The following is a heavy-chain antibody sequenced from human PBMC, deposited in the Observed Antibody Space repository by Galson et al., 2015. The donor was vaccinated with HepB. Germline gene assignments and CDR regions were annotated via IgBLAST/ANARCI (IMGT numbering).Heavy chain of an antibody. Sequence: SLRLSCAASGFTFSSYSMHWVRQAPGKGLEWVAVISYDGSNKYYADSVKGRFTISRDNSKNTLYLQMNSLRDEDTAVYYCARQTVAGLDVWGQGTTVTVSS. CDR2: ISYDGSNK. CDR1: GFTFSSYS. D-gene: IGHD4-23*01. J-gene: IGHJ6*02. CDR3: ARQTVAGLDV. V-gene: IGHV3-30*04.